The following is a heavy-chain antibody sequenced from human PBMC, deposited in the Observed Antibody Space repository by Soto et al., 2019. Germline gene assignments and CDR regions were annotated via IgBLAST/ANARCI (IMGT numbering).Heavy chain of an antibody. J-gene: IGHJ5*02. V-gene: IGHV3-48*01. CDR3: ARHPERIAQIGWFDP. CDR1: GFTFSSDW. D-gene: IGHD6-13*01. Sequence: GGSLRLSCAASGFTFSSDWLHWVRQAPGKGLVWVSRINSSSSNIYYADSVKGRFTISRDNAKNSLYLQMNSLRAEDTAVYYCARHPERIAQIGWFDPWGQGTLVTVSS. CDR2: INSSSSNI.